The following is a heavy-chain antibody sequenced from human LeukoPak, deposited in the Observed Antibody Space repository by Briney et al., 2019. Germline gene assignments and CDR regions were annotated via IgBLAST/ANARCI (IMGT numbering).Heavy chain of an antibody. CDR2: IYSSGST. CDR3: ARTYYHDSSGPDAFDI. D-gene: IGHD3-22*01. J-gene: IGHJ3*02. V-gene: IGHV4-59*01. Sequence: SETLSLTCNVSGGSIRGYYWSWIRQPPGKGLEWIGYIYSSGSTNYNPSLKSRVTMSVDTSKNQFSLKVSSVTAADTAVYYCARTYYHDSSGPDAFDIWGQGTMVTVSS. CDR1: GGSIRGYY.